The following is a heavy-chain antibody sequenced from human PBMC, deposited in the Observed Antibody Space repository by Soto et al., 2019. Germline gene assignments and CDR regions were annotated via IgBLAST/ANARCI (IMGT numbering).Heavy chain of an antibody. CDR3: TTGRRGFGQPSPGHYYYGMDV. V-gene: IGHV3-15*07. D-gene: IGHD3-10*01. CDR2: IKSKTDGGTT. J-gene: IGHJ6*02. CDR1: GFTFSNAW. Sequence: GGSLRLSCAASGFTFSNAWMNWVRQAPGKGLEWVGRIKSKTDGGTTDYAAPVKGRFTISRDDSKNTLYLQMNSLKTEDTAVYYCTTGRRGFGQPSPGHYYYGMDVWGQGTTVTVSS.